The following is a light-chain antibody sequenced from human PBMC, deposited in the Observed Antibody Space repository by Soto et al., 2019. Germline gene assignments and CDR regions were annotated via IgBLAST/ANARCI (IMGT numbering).Light chain of an antibody. Sequence: EIVLTQSPGTLSLSPGERATLSCRASQSVTSSYLAWYQQKPGQAPRLLIYGASSRATGIPDRLSGSGSGTDFTITISRLEPEDFAVYYCQQYGSSPAFGGGTKVEIK. V-gene: IGKV3-20*01. J-gene: IGKJ4*01. CDR3: QQYGSSPA. CDR2: GAS. CDR1: QSVTSSY.